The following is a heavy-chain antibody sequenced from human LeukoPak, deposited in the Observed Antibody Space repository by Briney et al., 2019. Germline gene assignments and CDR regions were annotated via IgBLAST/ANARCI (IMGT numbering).Heavy chain of an antibody. D-gene: IGHD6-13*01. CDR1: GFTFSSYA. J-gene: IGHJ4*02. CDR3: ATSPGEQQLVQDFDY. Sequence: GRSLRLSCAASGFTFSSYAMHWVRQAPGKGLEWVAVISYDGSNKYSADSVKGRFTISRDNSKNTLYLQMNSLRAEDTAVYYCATSPGEQQLVQDFDYWGQGTLVTVSS. V-gene: IGHV3-30-3*01. CDR2: ISYDGSNK.